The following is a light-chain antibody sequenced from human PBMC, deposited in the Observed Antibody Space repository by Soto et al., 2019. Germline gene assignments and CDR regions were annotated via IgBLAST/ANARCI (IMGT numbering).Light chain of an antibody. CDR2: TAS. CDR1: QGISSY. J-gene: IGKJ4*01. Sequence: AIRMTQSPSSFSASTVDRVTITCRASQGISSYLAWYQQKPGKAPNLLIYTASSLQSGVPSRFSGSGSGTDFTLTISSLQPEDFASYYCQQTYSAPLTFGGGTRWIS. V-gene: IGKV1-8*01. CDR3: QQTYSAPLT.